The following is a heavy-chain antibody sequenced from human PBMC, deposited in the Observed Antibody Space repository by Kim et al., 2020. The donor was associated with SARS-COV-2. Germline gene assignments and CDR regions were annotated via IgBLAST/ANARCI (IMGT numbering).Heavy chain of an antibody. V-gene: IGHV4-4*02. CDR3: ARSRDGYNRPDWYFDL. D-gene: IGHD5-12*01. Sequence: SETLSPTCAVSGGSISSSNWWSWVRQPPGKGLEWIGEIYHSGSTNYNPSLKSRVTISVDKSKNQFSLKLSSVTAADTAVYYCARSRDGYNRPDWYFDLWGRGTLVTVSS. J-gene: IGHJ2*01. CDR1: GGSISSSNW. CDR2: IYHSGST.